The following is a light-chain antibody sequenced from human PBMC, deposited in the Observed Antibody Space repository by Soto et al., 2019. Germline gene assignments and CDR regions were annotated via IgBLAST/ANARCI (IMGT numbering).Light chain of an antibody. J-gene: IGKJ5*01. CDR1: QSLLYNNTYNY. CDR3: MQALQSLT. CDR2: FGS. V-gene: IGKV2-28*01. Sequence: IVMTLSPLTLTVTPGEPASLVCRSSQSLLYNNTYNYLDWYVQKPGQSPQVLIYFGSNRAPGVPDRFSGSGSGTDFTLKINRVEAEDVGTYYCMQALQSLTFGQGTRLEI.